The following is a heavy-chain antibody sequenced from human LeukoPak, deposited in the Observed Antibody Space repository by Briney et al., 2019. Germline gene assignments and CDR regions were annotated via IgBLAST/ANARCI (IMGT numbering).Heavy chain of an antibody. Sequence: GGSLRLSCAASGFTVSSNYMSWVRQAPGKGLEWVSIIYSGGNTYYADSVKGRFTVSRDNSKNTLSLQMNSLRAEDTAVYYCARGQSGTPHYYYGMDVWGQGTTVIVSS. CDR3: ARGQSGTPHYYYGMDV. J-gene: IGHJ6*02. CDR2: IYSGGNT. CDR1: GFTVSSNY. D-gene: IGHD3-10*01. V-gene: IGHV3-53*01.